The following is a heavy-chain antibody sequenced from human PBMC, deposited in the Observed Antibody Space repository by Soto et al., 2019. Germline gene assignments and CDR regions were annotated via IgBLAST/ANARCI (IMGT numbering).Heavy chain of an antibody. CDR2: IYYSRTT. CDR1: GGSIRISSSY. Sequence: QLQLQESGPGLVKPSGTLSLTCTVSGGSIRISSSYWGWIRQPPGKGLEWIGSIYYSRTTYYNPSLKSRITISVDTSKTQFSLKLSSVTAADTAVYYCASIFPSGDYLIDYWGQGTLVTVSS. V-gene: IGHV4-39*01. J-gene: IGHJ4*02. CDR3: ASIFPSGDYLIDY. D-gene: IGHD4-17*01.